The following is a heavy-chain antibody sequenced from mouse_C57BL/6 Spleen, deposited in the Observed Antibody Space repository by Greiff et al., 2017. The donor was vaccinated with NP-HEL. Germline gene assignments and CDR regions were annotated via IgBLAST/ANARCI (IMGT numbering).Heavy chain of an antibody. CDR3: ARFITTVVAHYYAMDY. CDR2: IDPSDSYT. V-gene: IGHV1-50*01. CDR1: GYTFTSYW. D-gene: IGHD1-1*01. J-gene: IGHJ4*01. Sequence: QVQLQQPGAELVKPGASVKLSCKASGYTFTSYWMQWVKQRPGQGLEWIGEIDPSDSYTNYNQKFKGKATLTVDTSSSTAYRQLSSLTSEDSAVYDCARFITTVVAHYYAMDYWGQGTSVTVSS.